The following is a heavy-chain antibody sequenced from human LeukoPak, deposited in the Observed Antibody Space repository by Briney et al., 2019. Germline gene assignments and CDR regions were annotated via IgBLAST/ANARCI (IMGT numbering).Heavy chain of an antibody. V-gene: IGHV3-23*01. CDR2: INDNGLNT. CDR3: TKGDGGWYPIDY. J-gene: IGHJ4*02. Sequence: GGSLRLSCVASGFTFTNYGMSWVRQAPGKGLGWVSTINDNGLNTHYADSVKGRFTISRDDSKNTLHLQMNSLRADDTALYYCTKGDGGWYPIDYWGQGVLVIVSS. CDR1: GFTFTNYG. D-gene: IGHD6-19*01.